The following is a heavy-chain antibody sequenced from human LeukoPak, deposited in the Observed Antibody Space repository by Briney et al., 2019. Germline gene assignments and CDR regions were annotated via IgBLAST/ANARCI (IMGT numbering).Heavy chain of an antibody. CDR2: ITGSGGNT. D-gene: IGHD3-10*01. Sequence: GGSLRLSRRVSGFTFSNYSMSWVRQAPGRGLEWVSAITGSGGNTYYADSVKGRFTISRDNSKSTLYLQLNSLRAEDTAVYYCAKDVGSGSYYNRYYFDYWGQGTLVTVSS. J-gene: IGHJ4*02. CDR3: AKDVGSGSYYNRYYFDY. CDR1: GFTFSNYS. V-gene: IGHV3-23*01.